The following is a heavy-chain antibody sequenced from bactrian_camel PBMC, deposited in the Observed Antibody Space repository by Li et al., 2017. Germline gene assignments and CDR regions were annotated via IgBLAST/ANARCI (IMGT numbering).Heavy chain of an antibody. CDR3: AFDEAFPGVRYWARQSEWNY. V-gene: IGHV3-2*01. D-gene: IGHD1*01. J-gene: IGHJ4*01. CDR1: GFPFSAFD. Sequence: VQLVESGGTTVQSGGSLTLSCVASGFPFSAFDMSWVRQAPGKGLEWVASIYNQNKYTYYTDAVKGRFTISRDNLQMNSLKPEDTAVYYCAFDEAFPGVRYWARQSEWNYWGQGTQVTVS. CDR2: IYNQNKYT.